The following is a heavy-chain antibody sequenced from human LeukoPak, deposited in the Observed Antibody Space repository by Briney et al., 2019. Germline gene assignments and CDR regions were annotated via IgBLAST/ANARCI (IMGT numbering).Heavy chain of an antibody. CDR3: ARGSNWAVDY. V-gene: IGHV4-34*01. Sequence: SETLSLTCAVYGGSFSGYYWSWIRQPPGKGLEWVGEINHSGSTNYNPSLKSRVTISVDTSKNQFYLKLSSVTAVDTAVYYCARGSNWAVDYAGHGTLVTVSS. CDR1: GGSFSGYY. J-gene: IGHJ4*01. CDR2: INHSGST. D-gene: IGHD7-27*01.